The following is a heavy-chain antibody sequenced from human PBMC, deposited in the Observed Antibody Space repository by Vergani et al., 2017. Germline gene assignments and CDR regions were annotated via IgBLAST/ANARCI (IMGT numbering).Heavy chain of an antibody. CDR2: ISGSGGST. D-gene: IGHD2-2*02. V-gene: IGHV3-23*01. CDR1: GFTFRGYA. J-gene: IGHJ3*02. CDR3: AKDFCSSTSCYTPPDAFDI. Sequence: EVQLLESGGGLVQPGGSLRLSCAASGFTFRGYAMSWVRQAPGKGLEWVSAISGSGGSTYYADSVKGRFTISRDNSKNTLYLQMNSLRAEDTAVYYCAKDFCSSTSCYTPPDAFDIWGQGTMVTVSS.